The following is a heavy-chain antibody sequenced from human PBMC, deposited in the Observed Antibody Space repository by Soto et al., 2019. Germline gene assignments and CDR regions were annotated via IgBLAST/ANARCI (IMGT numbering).Heavy chain of an antibody. V-gene: IGHV3-74*01. D-gene: IGHD2-21*02. J-gene: IGHJ6*02. Sequence: EVQLVESGGGLVQPGGSLRLSCAASGFNFNNYWMHWVRQAPGKGLVWVSRIKGDGSSTSYADSVRDRFTISRDNAKNTLYLQMSSLRVEDTAVYYCARRAVVTTSSPYGMDVWGQGTTVTVSS. CDR1: GFNFNNYW. CDR3: ARRAVVTTSSPYGMDV. CDR2: IKGDGSST.